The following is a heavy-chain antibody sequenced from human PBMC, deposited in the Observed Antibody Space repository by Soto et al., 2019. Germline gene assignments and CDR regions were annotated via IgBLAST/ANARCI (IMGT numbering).Heavy chain of an antibody. CDR2: IIPIFGTA. Sequence: QVQLVQSGAEVKKPGSSVKVSCKASGDTFSSYAISWVRQAPGQGLEWMGGIIPIFGTANYAQKFQGRVTITADESTSTAYMELSSLRSEDTAVYYCARGRVAVAGTGYYYYGMDVWGQGTTVTVSS. D-gene: IGHD6-19*01. J-gene: IGHJ6*02. CDR3: ARGRVAVAGTGYYYYGMDV. V-gene: IGHV1-69*01. CDR1: GDTFSSYA.